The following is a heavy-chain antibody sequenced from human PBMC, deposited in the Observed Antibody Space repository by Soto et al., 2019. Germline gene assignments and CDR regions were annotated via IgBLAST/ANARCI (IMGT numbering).Heavy chain of an antibody. J-gene: IGHJ4*02. CDR3: ARDFYGGYTYGPGDY. V-gene: IGHV3-11*04. Sequence: PGGSLRLSCAASGLTFSDYYMTWSRQAPGKGLEWVSYISSSAGTISYADSVKGRFTISRDNAKRSLYLQMNSLRAEDTAVYYCARDFYGGYTYGPGDYWGQGALVTVSS. D-gene: IGHD5-18*01. CDR1: GLTFSDYY. CDR2: ISSSAGTI.